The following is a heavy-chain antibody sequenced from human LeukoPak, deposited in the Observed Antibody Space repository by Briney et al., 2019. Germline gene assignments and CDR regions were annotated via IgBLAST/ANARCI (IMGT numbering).Heavy chain of an antibody. V-gene: IGHV3-11*01. CDR3: ARAYCGGDCSTYFDY. D-gene: IGHD2-21*02. J-gene: IGHJ4*02. Sequence: AGGSLRLSCVASGFTFSDYYMSWIRQAPGKGLEWVSYISSSGSARYYTDSVKGRFTISRDNAKNSLYLQMNSLRAEDTAVYYCARAYCGGDCSTYFDYWGQGTLVTVSS. CDR1: GFTFSDYY. CDR2: ISSSGSAR.